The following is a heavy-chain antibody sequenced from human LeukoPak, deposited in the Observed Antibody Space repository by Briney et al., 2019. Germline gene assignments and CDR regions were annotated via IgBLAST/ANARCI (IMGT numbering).Heavy chain of an antibody. CDR3: AKAGIAVPDSPEY. D-gene: IGHD6-19*01. J-gene: IGHJ4*02. V-gene: IGHV3-23*01. CDR1: GFTFSNYA. CDR2: ISSGGGTT. Sequence: PGGSLRLSCAASGFTFSNYAMNWVRLAPGKGLEWVSVISSGGGTTYYSDSVKGRFIISRDNSKNMLYLQMNSLGVDDTALYYCAKAGIAVPDSPEYCGQGTQVTVSS.